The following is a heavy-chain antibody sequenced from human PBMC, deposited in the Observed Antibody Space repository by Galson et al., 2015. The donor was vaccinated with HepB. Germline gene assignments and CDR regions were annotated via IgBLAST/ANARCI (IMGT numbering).Heavy chain of an antibody. D-gene: IGHD4-23*01. CDR3: ARGVTEYYYYYYMDV. V-gene: IGHV1-69*10. CDR2: IIPILGIA. J-gene: IGHJ6*03. Sequence: SVKVSCKASGGTFSSYAISWVRQAPGQGLEWMGGIIPILGIANYAQKFQGRVTITADKSTSTAYMELSSLRSEDTAVYYCARGVTEYYYYYYMDVWGKGTTVTVSS. CDR1: GGTFSSYA.